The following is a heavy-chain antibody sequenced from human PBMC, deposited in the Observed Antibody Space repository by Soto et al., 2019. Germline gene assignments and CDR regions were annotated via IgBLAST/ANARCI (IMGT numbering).Heavy chain of an antibody. CDR3: ARGHGSSWYDGRDFQH. CDR2: INHSGST. Sequence: QVQLQQWGAGLLKPSETLSLTCAVYGGSFSSYYWSWIRHPPGRGLVWIGEINHSGSTNYNPSHKSGVTKSVEASKNQFSLKLRDVNAADTTVYYCARGHGSSWYDGRDFQHWGQGTLVNVSS. J-gene: IGHJ1*01. V-gene: IGHV4-34*01. D-gene: IGHD6-13*01. CDR1: GGSFSSYY.